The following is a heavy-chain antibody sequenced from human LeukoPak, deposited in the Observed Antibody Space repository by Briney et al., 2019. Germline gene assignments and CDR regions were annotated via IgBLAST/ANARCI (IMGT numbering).Heavy chain of an antibody. CDR1: GLPFSNYA. Sequence: PGGSLRLSCAASGLPFSNYALCWVRQAPGKGLEWVSCISAGADATYYADSVTGRFTISRDNSNNRLSQQMSSLRAEDTAVYYCAVRGIYGYSYWGLFDYWGQGTLVTVSS. CDR3: AVRGIYGYSYWGLFDY. V-gene: IGHV3-23*01. CDR2: ISAGADAT. D-gene: IGHD3-22*01. J-gene: IGHJ4*02.